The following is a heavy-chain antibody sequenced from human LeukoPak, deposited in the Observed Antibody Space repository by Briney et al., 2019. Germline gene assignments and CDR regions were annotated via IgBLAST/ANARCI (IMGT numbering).Heavy chain of an antibody. CDR3: ARENSGYDLDY. CDR1: GFTFSSYA. J-gene: IGHJ4*02. V-gene: IGHV1-69*06. D-gene: IGHD5-12*01. Sequence: GGSLRLSCAASGFTFSSYAISWVRQAPGQGLEWMGGIIPIFGTANYAQKFQGRVTITADKSTSTAYMELSSLRSEDTAVYYCARENSGYDLDYWGQGTLVTVSS. CDR2: IIPIFGTA.